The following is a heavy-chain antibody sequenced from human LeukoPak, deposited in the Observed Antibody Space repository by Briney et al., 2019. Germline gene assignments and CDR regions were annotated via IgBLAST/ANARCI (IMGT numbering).Heavy chain of an antibody. CDR1: GFTFSSYG. CDR2: ISGSGGST. J-gene: IGHJ4*02. Sequence: GGSLRLSCAASGFTFSSYGMSWVRQAPGKGLEWVSAISGSGGSTYYADSVKGRFTISRDNSKNTLYLQMNSLRAEDTAVYYCAKDVTPHGFVGGFDYWGQGTLVTVSS. CDR3: AKDVTPHGFVGGFDY. V-gene: IGHV3-23*01. D-gene: IGHD3-10*01.